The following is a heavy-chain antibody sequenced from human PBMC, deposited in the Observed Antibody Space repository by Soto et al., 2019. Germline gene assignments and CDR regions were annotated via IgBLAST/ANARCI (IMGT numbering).Heavy chain of an antibody. CDR1: GYTFTGYY. CDR3: ARVHSSSSNYGMDV. V-gene: IGHV1-2*04. J-gene: IGHJ6*02. D-gene: IGHD6-13*01. CDR2: INPNSGGT. Sequence: ASVTVSCKASGYTFTGYYMHWVRQAPGQGLEWMGWINPNSGGTNYAQKFQGWVTMTRDTSISTAYMELSRLRSDDTAVYYCARVHSSSSNYGMDVWGQGTTVTVSS.